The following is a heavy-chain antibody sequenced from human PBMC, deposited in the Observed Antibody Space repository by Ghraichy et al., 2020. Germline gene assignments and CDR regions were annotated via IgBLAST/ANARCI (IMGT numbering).Heavy chain of an antibody. J-gene: IGHJ4*02. CDR2: VSNSGDKT. Sequence: GGSLRLSCVASGFTFSSYDMTWVRQAPGKGLEYVSGVSNSGDKTYDADSLKGRFTISRDNSKNTLYLQMNSLRAEDTAVYYCAKRMSYYFDYWGQGPLVTVSS. V-gene: IGHV3-23*01. CDR1: GFTFSSYD. CDR3: AKRMSYYFDY. D-gene: IGHD2-15*01.